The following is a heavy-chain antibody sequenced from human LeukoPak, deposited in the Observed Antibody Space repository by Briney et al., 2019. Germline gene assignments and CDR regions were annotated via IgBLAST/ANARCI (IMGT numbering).Heavy chain of an antibody. Sequence: SLKVSCKASGGTFSSYAISWGRQAPGQGLEWMGGIIPIFGTANYAQKFQGRVTITADKSTSTAYMELSSLRYEDTAVYCCARDSRLYGDYAKPFLEPDYWGQGTLVTVSS. V-gene: IGHV1-69*06. D-gene: IGHD4-17*01. CDR2: IIPIFGTA. CDR3: ARDSRLYGDYAKPFLEPDY. J-gene: IGHJ4*02. CDR1: GGTFSSYA.